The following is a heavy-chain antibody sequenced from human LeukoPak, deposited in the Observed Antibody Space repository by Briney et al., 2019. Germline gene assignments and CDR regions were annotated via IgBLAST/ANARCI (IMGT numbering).Heavy chain of an antibody. CDR1: GFTFSSYG. Sequence: GSLRLSCAASGFTFSSYGMHWVRQAPGKGLEWVAVIWYDGSNKYYADSVKGRFTISRDNSKNTLYLQMNSLRAEDTAVYYCARGAKSSGYYYRGYYFDYWGQGTLVTVSS. CDR2: IWYDGSNK. J-gene: IGHJ4*02. CDR3: ARGAKSSGYYYRGYYFDY. D-gene: IGHD3-22*01. V-gene: IGHV3-33*01.